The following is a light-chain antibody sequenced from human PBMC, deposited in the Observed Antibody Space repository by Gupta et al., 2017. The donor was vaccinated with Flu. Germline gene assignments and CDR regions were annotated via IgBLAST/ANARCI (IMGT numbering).Light chain of an antibody. Sequence: QSALAQPRSVSGSPGQSVTISCTEAGSDFDEYNYVSWYQQLPGKAPKLLIYDVTKRGSGVPLRFSGSKSGSTASLTISGLEGDDEADYYCCSYGVSYTVFGGGTTLTVL. CDR2: DVT. V-gene: IGLV2-11*01. CDR1: GSDFDEYNY. J-gene: IGLJ2*01. CDR3: CSYGVSYTV.